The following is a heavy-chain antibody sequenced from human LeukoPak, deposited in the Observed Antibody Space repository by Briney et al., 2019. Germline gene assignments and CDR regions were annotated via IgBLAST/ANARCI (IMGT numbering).Heavy chain of an antibody. Sequence: GGSLRLSCAASGFTFSSYEMNWVRQAPGKGLEWVSYISSSGSTKYYADSVKGRFTFSRDNARNSLYLQMNSLRAEDTAVYYCARVGSGYYYVVYWGQGTLVTVSS. CDR2: ISSSGSTK. J-gene: IGHJ4*02. CDR3: ARVGSGYYYVVY. D-gene: IGHD3-22*01. V-gene: IGHV3-48*03. CDR1: GFTFSSYE.